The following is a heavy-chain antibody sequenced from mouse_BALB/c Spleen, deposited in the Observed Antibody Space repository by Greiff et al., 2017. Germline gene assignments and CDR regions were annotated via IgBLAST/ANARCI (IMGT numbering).Heavy chain of an antibody. CDR3: AKSFYYDYEFAY. Sequence: EVQLQQSGAELVKPGASVKLSCTASGFNIKDTYMHWVKQRPEQGLEWIGRIDPANGNTKYDPKFQGKATITADTSSNTAYLQLSSLTSEDTAVYYCAKSFYYDYEFAYWGQGTLVIVAA. CDR1: GFNIKDTY. V-gene: IGHV14-3*02. D-gene: IGHD2-4*01. CDR2: IDPANGNT. J-gene: IGHJ3*01.